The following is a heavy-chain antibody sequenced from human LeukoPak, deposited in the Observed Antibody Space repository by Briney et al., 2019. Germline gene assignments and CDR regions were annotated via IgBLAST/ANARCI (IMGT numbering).Heavy chain of an antibody. CDR2: ISGSGGST. Sequence: GGSLRLSCAASGFTFSSYAMSWVRQAPGKGLEWVSAISGSGGSTYYADSVKGRFTISRDNSKNTLYLQMNSLRAEDTAVYYCAKSPLMVRGVIVPTFDYWGQGTLVTVSS. CDR1: GFTFSSYA. D-gene: IGHD3-10*01. CDR3: AKSPLMVRGVIVPTFDY. J-gene: IGHJ4*02. V-gene: IGHV3-23*01.